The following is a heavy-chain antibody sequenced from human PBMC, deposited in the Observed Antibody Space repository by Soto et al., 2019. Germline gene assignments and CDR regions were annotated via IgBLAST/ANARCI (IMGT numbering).Heavy chain of an antibody. J-gene: IGHJ4*02. D-gene: IGHD6-13*01. V-gene: IGHV2-5*02. Sequence: QITLKESGPTLVKPTQTLTLTCTFSGFSLSTRGVGVGWIRQPPGTALEWLALIYWDDDKRYSPSLKTRLTLTTHTSNNQVVLTMTNMDPVDTATYSCAHIGVSRWFDFWGQGTLVTVSS. CDR1: GFSLSTRGVG. CDR2: IYWDDDK. CDR3: AHIGVSRWFDF.